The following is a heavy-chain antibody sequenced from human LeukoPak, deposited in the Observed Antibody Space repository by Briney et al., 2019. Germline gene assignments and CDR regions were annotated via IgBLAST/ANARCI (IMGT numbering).Heavy chain of an antibody. Sequence: GGTLRLSCAASGFIFSSYGMSWVRQAPGKGLEWVSAISGSGGSTYYADSVKGRFTISRDNSKNTLYLQMNSLRAEDTAVYYCAKVDYYDSSGYYPPFDYWGQGTLVTVSS. CDR1: GFIFSSYG. CDR3: AKVDYYDSSGYYPPFDY. CDR2: ISGSGGST. V-gene: IGHV3-23*01. D-gene: IGHD3-22*01. J-gene: IGHJ4*02.